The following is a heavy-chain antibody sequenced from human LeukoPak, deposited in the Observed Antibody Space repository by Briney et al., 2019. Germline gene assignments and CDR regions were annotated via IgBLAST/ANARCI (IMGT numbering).Heavy chain of an antibody. Sequence: ASVKVSCKASGYTFTSYDINWVRQATGQGLEWMGWMNPNSGNTGYAQKFQGRVTMTEDTSTDTAYMELSSLRSEDTAVYYCATKMRIWNYFDYWGQGTLVTVSS. CDR1: GYTFTSYD. CDR3: ATKMRIWNYFDY. D-gene: IGHD3-3*01. CDR2: MNPNSGNT. J-gene: IGHJ4*02. V-gene: IGHV1-8*02.